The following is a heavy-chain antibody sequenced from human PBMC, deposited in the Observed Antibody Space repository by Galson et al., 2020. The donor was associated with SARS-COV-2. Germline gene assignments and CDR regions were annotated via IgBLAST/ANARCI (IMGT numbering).Heavy chain of an antibody. V-gene: IGHV2-5*02. CDR2: IYWDDDK. CDR1: GFSLSTSGVG. J-gene: IGHJ5*02. Sequence: KMSGPTLVKPTQTLTLTCTFSGFSLSTSGVGVGWIRQPRGKALEWLALIYWDDDKRYSPSLKSRLTITKDTSKNQVVLTMTNMDPVDTATYYCAHRRSGWYVGWFDPWGQGTLVTVSS. CDR3: AHRRSGWYVGWFDP. D-gene: IGHD6-19*01.